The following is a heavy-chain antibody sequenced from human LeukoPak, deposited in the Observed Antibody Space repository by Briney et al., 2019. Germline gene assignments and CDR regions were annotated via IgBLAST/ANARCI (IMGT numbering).Heavy chain of an antibody. J-gene: IGHJ6*02. CDR1: GGSISSGGYS. Sequence: PSETLSLTCAVSGGSISSGGYSWSWIRQPPGKGLEWIGYIYHSGSTYYNPTLKSRVTISVDRSKNQFSLKLSSVTAADTAVYYCARCPLMLDSYYYYGMDVWGQGTTVTVSS. D-gene: IGHD2-8*01. CDR2: IYHSGST. V-gene: IGHV4-30-2*01. CDR3: ARCPLMLDSYYYYGMDV.